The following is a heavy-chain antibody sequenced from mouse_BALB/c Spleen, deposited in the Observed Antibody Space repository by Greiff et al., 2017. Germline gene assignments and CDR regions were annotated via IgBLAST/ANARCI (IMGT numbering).Heavy chain of an antibody. CDR1: GFTFSSYA. V-gene: IGHV5-6-5*01. J-gene: IGHJ1*01. CDR3: ARRDYDGPWYFDV. Sequence: EVQGVESGGGLVKPGGSLKLSCAASGFTFSSYAMSWVRQTPEQRLEWVASISSGGSTYYPDSVKGRFTISRDNARNILYLQMSSLRSEDTAMYDCARRDYDGPWYFDVGGAGTTVTVSS. D-gene: IGHD2-4*01. CDR2: ISSGGST.